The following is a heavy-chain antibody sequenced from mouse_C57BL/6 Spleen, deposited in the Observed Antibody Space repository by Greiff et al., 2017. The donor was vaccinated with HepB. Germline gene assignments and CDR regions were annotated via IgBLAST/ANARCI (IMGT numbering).Heavy chain of an antibody. Sequence: QVQLKQPGAELVRPGSSVKLSCKASGYTFTSYWMHWVKQRPIQGLEWIGNIDPSDSETHYNQKFKDKATLTVDKSSSTAYMQLSSLTSEDSAVYYCARPGLPRGSFDYWGQGTTLTVSS. D-gene: IGHD5-5*01. J-gene: IGHJ2*01. CDR3: ARPGLPRGSFDY. V-gene: IGHV1-52*01. CDR1: GYTFTSYW. CDR2: IDPSDSET.